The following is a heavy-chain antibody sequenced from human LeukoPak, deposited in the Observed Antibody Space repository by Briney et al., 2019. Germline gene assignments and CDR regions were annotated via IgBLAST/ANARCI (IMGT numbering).Heavy chain of an antibody. CDR3: ARERNTVPGDY. Sequence: PSQTLSLTCAVSGGSISSGGYSWSWIRQPPGKGLEWIGYIYHSGSTYYNPSLKSRVTISVDRSKNQFSLKLSSVTTADTAVYYCARERNTVPGDYWGQGTLVTVSS. V-gene: IGHV4-30-2*01. D-gene: IGHD4-17*01. J-gene: IGHJ4*02. CDR2: IYHSGST. CDR1: GGSISSGGYS.